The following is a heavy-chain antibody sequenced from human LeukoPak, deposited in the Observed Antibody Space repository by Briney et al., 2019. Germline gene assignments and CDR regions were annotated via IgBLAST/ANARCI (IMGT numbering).Heavy chain of an antibody. D-gene: IGHD3-9*01. V-gene: IGHV3-23*01. Sequence: GWSLRLSCAASGFTFSSYAMSWVRQAPGKGLEWVSAISGSGGSTYYADSVKGRFTISRDNSKNTLYLQMNSLRAEDTAVYCCAKELDYDILTGYPQGADYWGQGTLVTVSS. CDR1: GFTFSSYA. J-gene: IGHJ4*02. CDR3: AKELDYDILTGYPQGADY. CDR2: ISGSGGST.